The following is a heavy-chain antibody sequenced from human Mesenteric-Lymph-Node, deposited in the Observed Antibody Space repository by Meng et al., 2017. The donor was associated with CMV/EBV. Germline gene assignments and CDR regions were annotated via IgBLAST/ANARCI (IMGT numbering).Heavy chain of an antibody. CDR3: ARAFYCSSTSCMGAHDAFDI. D-gene: IGHD2-2*01. J-gene: IGHJ3*02. Sequence: SETLSLTCTVSGGSVSSDSYHWSWIRQPPGNGLEWIGYIYDSGSTNYNPSLKSRVAISVDTSKNQFSLKLSSVTAADTAVYYCARAFYCSSTSCMGAHDAFDIWGQRTMVTVSS. CDR1: GGSVSSDSYH. V-gene: IGHV4-61*01. CDR2: IYDSGST.